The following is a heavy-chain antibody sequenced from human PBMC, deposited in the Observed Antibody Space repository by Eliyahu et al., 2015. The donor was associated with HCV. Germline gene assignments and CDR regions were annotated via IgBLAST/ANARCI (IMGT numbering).Heavy chain of an antibody. D-gene: IGHD5-12*01. J-gene: IGHJ4*02. CDR1: EFTFSSYE. CDR2: ISRSGGTT. Sequence: EVQLVESGGGLVQPGGSLRLSCAASEFTFSSYEMNWVRQAPGKGLGWVSYISRSGGTTSYADSVKGRFTISRDSVKNSLYLQMNRLRAEDTAIYYCARIVATSEASYWGQGTLVTVSS. CDR3: ARIVATSEASY. V-gene: IGHV3-48*03.